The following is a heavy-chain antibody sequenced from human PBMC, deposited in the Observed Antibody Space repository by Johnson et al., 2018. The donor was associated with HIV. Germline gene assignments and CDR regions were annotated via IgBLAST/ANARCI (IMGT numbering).Heavy chain of an antibody. D-gene: IGHD3-10*01. V-gene: IGHV3-23*04. Sequence: EVQLVESGGGLVQPGGSLSLSCAASGFTFRTYAMSWVRQAPGKGLQWVSSISGSGGTTYYADSVKGRFTISRDNSKNTLYLKMNSLRAEDTAVYYCARDRVWFGELYAFDIWGQGTMVTVSS. J-gene: IGHJ3*02. CDR2: ISGSGGTT. CDR1: GFTFRTYA. CDR3: ARDRVWFGELYAFDI.